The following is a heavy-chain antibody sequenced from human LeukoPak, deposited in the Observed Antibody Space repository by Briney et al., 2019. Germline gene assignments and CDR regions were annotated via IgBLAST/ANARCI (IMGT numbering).Heavy chain of an antibody. CDR1: GYTFTGYY. CDR3: VRDHASSYDY. V-gene: IGHV1-2*02. D-gene: IGHD1-26*01. CDR2: IGPKNGDT. Sequence: ASVKVSCKASGYTFTGYYMHCVRQAPGQGLEWMGWIGPKNGDTHYAQKFQGRLTMTRDTSITTAFIELSRLTSDDTAVYYCVRDHASSYDYWGQGTLVTVSS. J-gene: IGHJ4*02.